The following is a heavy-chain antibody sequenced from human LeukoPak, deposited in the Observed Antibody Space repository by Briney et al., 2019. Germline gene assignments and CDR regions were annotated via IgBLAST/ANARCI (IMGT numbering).Heavy chain of an antibody. CDR3: ARTPRGDYVGRGYYFDY. V-gene: IGHV4-59*01. CDR2: IYYSGST. Sequence: PSETLSLTCTVSGGSISSYYWSWIRQPPGKGLEWIGYIYYSGSTNYNPSLKSRVTISVDTSKNQFSLKLSSVTAADTAVYYCARTPRGDYVGRGYYFDYWGQGTLVTVSS. J-gene: IGHJ4*02. CDR1: GGSISSYY. D-gene: IGHD4-17*01.